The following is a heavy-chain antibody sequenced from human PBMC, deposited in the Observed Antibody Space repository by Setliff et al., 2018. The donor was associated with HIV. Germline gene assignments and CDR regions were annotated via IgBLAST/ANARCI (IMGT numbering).Heavy chain of an antibody. CDR2: IWYDGSKK. CDR3: ARDRSGWYNPPVY. Sequence: GGSLRLSCAASERTFTFRSFGMHWVRQAPGKGLEWLAFIWYDGSKKDYADSVKGRFTISRDNAKNSLYLQMNSLRAEDTAVYYCARDRSGWYNPPVYWGQGTLVTVSS. J-gene: IGHJ4*02. D-gene: IGHD6-19*01. CDR1: ERTFTFRSFG. V-gene: IGHV3-33*01.